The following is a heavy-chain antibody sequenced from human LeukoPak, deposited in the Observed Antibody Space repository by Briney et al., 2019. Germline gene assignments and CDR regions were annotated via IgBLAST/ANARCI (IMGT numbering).Heavy chain of an antibody. CDR2: IYYSGST. V-gene: IGHV4-59*12. CDR3: ARGRLDYYDSSGYSNWFDP. Sequence: PSETLSLTCTVSGGSISSYYWSWIRQPPGKGLEWIGYIYYSGSTNYNPSLKSRVTISVDTSKNQFSLKLSSVTAADTAVYYCARGRLDYYDSSGYSNWFDPWGQGTLVTVSS. D-gene: IGHD3-22*01. J-gene: IGHJ5*02. CDR1: GGSISSYY.